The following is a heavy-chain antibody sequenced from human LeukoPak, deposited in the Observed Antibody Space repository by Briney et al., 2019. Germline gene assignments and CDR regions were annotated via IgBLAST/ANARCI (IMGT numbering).Heavy chain of an antibody. Sequence: GESLKISCKGSGYSFTSSWIGWVRQMPGKGLGWMGIIYPGDSDTRYSPSFQGQVTISADKSISTAYLQWSSLKASDTAMYYCTRQSYISSSADYWGQGTLVAVSS. CDR3: TRQSYISSSADY. V-gene: IGHV5-51*01. CDR1: GYSFTSSW. CDR2: IYPGDSDT. J-gene: IGHJ4*02. D-gene: IGHD6-13*01.